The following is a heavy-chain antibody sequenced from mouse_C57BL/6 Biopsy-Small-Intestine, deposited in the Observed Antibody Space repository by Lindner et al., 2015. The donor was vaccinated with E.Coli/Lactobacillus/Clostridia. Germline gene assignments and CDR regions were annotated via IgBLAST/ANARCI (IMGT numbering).Heavy chain of an antibody. Sequence: VQLQESGAELVKPGASVKLSCTASGFNIKDYYMHWVKQRTEQGLEWIGRIDPEDGETKYAPKFQVKATITADTSSNTAYLQLSSLTSEDSAVYYCAREGAIAWFAYWGQGTLVTVSA. V-gene: IGHV14-2*01. CDR2: IDPEDGET. CDR1: GFNIKDYY. CDR3: AREGAIAWFAY. J-gene: IGHJ3*01.